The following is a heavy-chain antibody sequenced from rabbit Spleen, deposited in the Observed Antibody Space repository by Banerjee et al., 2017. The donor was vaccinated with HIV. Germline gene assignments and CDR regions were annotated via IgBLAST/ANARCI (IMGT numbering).Heavy chain of an antibody. Sequence: QEQLVDYGGDLVQPGASLTLTCKASGIDFSSYNFICWVHQAPGKGLEWIACIDIGSRDFTYYASWAKGRFIISKTSSTTVTLQMTSLTVADTATYFCARETSSGWGIVSFYFTLWGQGTLVTVS. CDR3: ARETSSGWGIVSFYFTL. J-gene: IGHJ4*01. CDR2: IDIGSRDFT. V-gene: IGHV1S45*01. D-gene: IGHD4-1*01. CDR1: GIDFSSYNF.